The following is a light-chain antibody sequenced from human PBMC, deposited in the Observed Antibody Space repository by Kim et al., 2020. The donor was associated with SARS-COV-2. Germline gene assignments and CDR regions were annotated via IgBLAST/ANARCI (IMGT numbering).Light chain of an antibody. CDR3: ASWDDSLGVGWV. V-gene: IGLV1-47*01. J-gene: IGLJ3*02. Sequence: QSVLTQSPSASGTPGQRVTISCSGSSSNIGRNYIYWYQQLPGTAPKLLIYRDNERPSGVPDRFSGSRSGTSASLSISGLRSEDEADYYCASWDDSLGVGWVFGGGTQLAVL. CDR2: RDN. CDR1: SSNIGRNY.